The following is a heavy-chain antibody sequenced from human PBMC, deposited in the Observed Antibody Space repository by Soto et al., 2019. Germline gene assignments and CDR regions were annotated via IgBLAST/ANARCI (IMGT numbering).Heavy chain of an antibody. J-gene: IGHJ6*02. V-gene: IGHV1-69*13. CDR2: IIPIFGTA. CDR1: GGTFSSYA. CDR3: ADLEWSIANGMDV. D-gene: IGHD3-3*01. Sequence: SVKVSCKASGGTFSSYAISWVRQAPGQGLEWMGGIIPIFGTANYAQKFQGRVTITADESTSTAYMELSSLRSEDTAVYYCADLEWSIANGMDVWGQGTTVTVSS.